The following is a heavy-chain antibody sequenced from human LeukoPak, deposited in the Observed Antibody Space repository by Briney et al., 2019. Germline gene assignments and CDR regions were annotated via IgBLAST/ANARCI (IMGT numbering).Heavy chain of an antibody. J-gene: IGHJ3*02. Sequence: GGSLRLSCAASGFTFSSYAMSWVRQAPGKGLEWVSAISGSGGSTYHADSVKGRFTISRDNSKNTLYLQMNSLRAEDTAVYYCAKDMRYYGSGSYYNLDAFDIWGQGTMVTVSS. CDR2: ISGSGGST. V-gene: IGHV3-23*01. D-gene: IGHD3-10*01. CDR3: AKDMRYYGSGSYYNLDAFDI. CDR1: GFTFSSYA.